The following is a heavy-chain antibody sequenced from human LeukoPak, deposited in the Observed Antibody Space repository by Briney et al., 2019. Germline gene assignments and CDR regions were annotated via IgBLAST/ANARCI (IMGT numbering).Heavy chain of an antibody. CDR1: GFTFSRYV. Sequence: AGGSLRLSCAASGFTFSRYVMSWVRQAPGKGLEWVAIISIDGSERYYADSVKGRLTVSRDNSKNTLFLEVNGLRPEDTGVYFCVRGAFDVWGQGTMVTVSS. CDR3: VRGAFDV. J-gene: IGHJ3*01. CDR2: ISIDGSER. V-gene: IGHV3-30*04.